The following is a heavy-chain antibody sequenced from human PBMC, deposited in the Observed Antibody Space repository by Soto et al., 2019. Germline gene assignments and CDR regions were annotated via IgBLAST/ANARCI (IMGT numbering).Heavy chain of an antibody. CDR2: TIPVFNTA. V-gene: IGHV1-69*06. Sequence: QVQLEQSGAEVKKPGSSVKISCKASGGTLSDHGVSWLRQAPGQGLEWVGGTIPVFNTAKYAPKFPGRVTISADKSTNIGYMELGSLRSDDTAFYYCARGVYGSGNYYTGPSAFDIWGQGTLVIVSS. CDR3: ARGVYGSGNYYTGPSAFDI. J-gene: IGHJ3*02. CDR1: GGTLSDHG. D-gene: IGHD3-10*01.